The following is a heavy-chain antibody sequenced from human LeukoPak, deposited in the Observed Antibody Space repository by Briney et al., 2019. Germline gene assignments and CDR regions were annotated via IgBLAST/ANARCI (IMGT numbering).Heavy chain of an antibody. CDR3: ARSPAPDTAMVP. V-gene: IGHV5-51*01. D-gene: IGHD5-18*01. Sequence: GESLKISCKGSGYSFTNYWIGWVRQMPGKGLEWMGILYHGDSDARYSPSFQGQVTISADKSISTAYLQWSSLKASDTAMYYCARSPAPDTAMVPWGQGTLVTVSS. CDR1: GYSFTNYW. CDR2: LYHGDSDA. J-gene: IGHJ5*02.